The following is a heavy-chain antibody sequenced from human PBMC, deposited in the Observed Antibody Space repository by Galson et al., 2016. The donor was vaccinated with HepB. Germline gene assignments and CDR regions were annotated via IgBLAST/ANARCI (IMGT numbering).Heavy chain of an antibody. J-gene: IGHJ4*02. CDR1: GFVFSNFG. Sequence: SLRLSCAASGFVFSNFGLGWVRQAPGKGLEWVSRISTRRTTYYSDSVQGRFTTSRDHSNNTLYLQMKCLGAEDTAVYYCAKERLVRRIFDDWGQGTLLTVSS. V-gene: IGHV3-23*01. CDR2: ISTRRTT. CDR3: AKERLVRRIFDD. D-gene: IGHD1-1*01.